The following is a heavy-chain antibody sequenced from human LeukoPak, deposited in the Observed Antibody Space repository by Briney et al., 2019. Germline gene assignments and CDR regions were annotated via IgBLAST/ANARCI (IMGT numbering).Heavy chain of an antibody. D-gene: IGHD3-3*01. CDR3: ARDRSVYDFWSGYPIKDNWFDP. Sequence: GGSLRLSCAASGFTFSSYSMNWVRQAPGKGLEWVSSISSSSSYIYYADSVKGRFTISRDNAKNSLYLQMNSLRAEDTAVYYCARDRSVYDFWSGYPIKDNWFDPWGQGTLVTVSS. CDR2: ISSSSSYI. CDR1: GFTFSSYS. V-gene: IGHV3-21*01. J-gene: IGHJ5*02.